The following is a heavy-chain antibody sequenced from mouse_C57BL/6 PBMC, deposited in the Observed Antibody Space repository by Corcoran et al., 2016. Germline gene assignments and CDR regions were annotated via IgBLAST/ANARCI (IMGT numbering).Heavy chain of an antibody. CDR2: TNPNNGGT. Sequence: EVQLQQSGPEQVKPGASVKISCKASGYTFTDYYMNWVKQSHGKSLEWSGDTNPNNGGTSYNQKFKGKATLTVDKSSSTAYMELRSLTSEDSAVYYCARVRVLWWSGYFDVWGTGTTVTVSS. CDR1: GYTFTDYY. V-gene: IGHV1-26*01. J-gene: IGHJ1*03. D-gene: IGHD1-1*02. CDR3: ARVRVLWWSGYFDV.